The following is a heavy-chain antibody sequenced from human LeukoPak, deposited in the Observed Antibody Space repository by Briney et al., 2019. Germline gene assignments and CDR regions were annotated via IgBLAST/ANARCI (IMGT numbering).Heavy chain of an antibody. J-gene: IGHJ4*02. V-gene: IGHV3-30-3*02. Sequence: GGSLRLSCAASGFTFSSYAMHWVRQAPGKGLEWVAVISYDGSNKYYADSVKGRFTISRDNSKNTLYLQMNSLRAEDTAVYYCAKEYSGGFDYWGQGTLVTVSS. D-gene: IGHD1-26*01. CDR3: AKEYSGGFDY. CDR1: GFTFSSYA. CDR2: ISYDGSNK.